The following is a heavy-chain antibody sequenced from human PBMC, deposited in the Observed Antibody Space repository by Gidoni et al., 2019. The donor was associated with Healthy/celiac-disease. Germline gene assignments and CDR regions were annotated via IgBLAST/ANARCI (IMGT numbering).Heavy chain of an antibody. CDR3: ARDRSSGLWFGVDY. J-gene: IGHJ4*02. Sequence: QLQLQESGPGLVKPSETLSLTCTVSGGSIRRSSSYWGWIRQPPGKGLEWIGSIYYSGSTYYNPSLKSRVTISVDTSKNQFSLKLSSVTAADTAVYYCARDRSSGLWFGVDYWGQGTLVTVSS. CDR2: IYYSGST. V-gene: IGHV4-39*07. CDR1: GGSIRRSSSY. D-gene: IGHD3-10*01.